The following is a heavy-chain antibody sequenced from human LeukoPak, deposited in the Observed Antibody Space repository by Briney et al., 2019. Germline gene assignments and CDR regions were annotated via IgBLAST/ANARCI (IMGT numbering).Heavy chain of an antibody. CDR1: RYTFTGYY. V-gene: IGHV1-2*02. D-gene: IGHD1-1*01. J-gene: IGHJ5*02. CDR2: INPNSGAT. CDR3: ASATTTPVSWFDP. Sequence: ASVSVSCTASRYTFTGYYMHWVRQAPGQGLEWMGWINPNSGATNYAQKFQGRVTMTLDTSISTAYMELSRLRSDDTAVYFCASATTTPVSWFDPWGQGTLVTVSS.